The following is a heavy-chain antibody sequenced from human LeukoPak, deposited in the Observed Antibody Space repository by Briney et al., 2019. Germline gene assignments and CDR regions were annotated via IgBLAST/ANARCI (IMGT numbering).Heavy chain of an antibody. CDR2: INHSGST. D-gene: IGHD3-22*01. J-gene: IGHJ5*02. Sequence: KPSETLSLTCAVYGGSFSGYYWSWIRQPPGKGLEWIGEINHSGSTNYNPSLKSRVTISVDTSKNQFSLKLSSVTAADTAVYYCARGPHLRYYDSSGKRPFDPWGQGTLVTVSS. CDR1: GGSFSGYY. CDR3: ARGPHLRYYDSSGKRPFDP. V-gene: IGHV4-34*01.